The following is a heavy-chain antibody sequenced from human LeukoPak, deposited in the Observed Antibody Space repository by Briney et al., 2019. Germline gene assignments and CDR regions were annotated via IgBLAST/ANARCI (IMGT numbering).Heavy chain of an antibody. CDR3: GMSGDRVPLQDDVFDV. D-gene: IGHD1-26*01. CDR2: IYPGDSGP. J-gene: IGHJ3*01. Sequence: GESLKISCKVSGYSFTSYWIGWVRQMPGKGLEWMGIIYPGDSGPTYSPSFQGQVTISVDKSINTAYLQWSSLQASDTAMYYCGMSGDRVPLQDDVFDVWGQGTMVTVST. V-gene: IGHV5-51*01. CDR1: GYSFTSYW.